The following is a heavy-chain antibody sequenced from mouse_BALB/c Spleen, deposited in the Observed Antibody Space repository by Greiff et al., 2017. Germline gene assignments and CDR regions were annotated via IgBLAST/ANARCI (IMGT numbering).Heavy chain of an antibody. V-gene: IGHV6-6*02. D-gene: IGHD1-1*01. CDR2: IRLKSNNYAT. J-gene: IGHJ2*01. CDR3: TRDYYGSSYQFDY. CDR1: GFTFSNYW. Sequence: EVKLEESGGGLVQPGGSMKLSCVASGFTFSNYWMNWVRQSPEKGLEWVAEIRLKSNNYATHYAESVKGRFTISRDDSKSSVYLQMNNLRAEDTGIYYCTRDYYGSSYQFDYWGQGTTLTVSS.